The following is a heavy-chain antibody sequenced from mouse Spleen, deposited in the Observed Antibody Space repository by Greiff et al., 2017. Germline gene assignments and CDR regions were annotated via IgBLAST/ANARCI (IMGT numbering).Heavy chain of an antibody. CDR3: TSGNYCDY. Sequence: VQLQESGAELVRPGASVTLSCKASGYTFTDYEMHWVKQTPVHGLEWIGAIDPETGGTAYNQKFKGKAILTADKSSSTAYMELRSLTSEDSAVYYCTSGNYCDYWGQGTTLTVSS. CDR2: IDPETGGT. CDR1: GYTFTDYE. V-gene: IGHV1-15*01. J-gene: IGHJ2*01. D-gene: IGHD1-1*01.